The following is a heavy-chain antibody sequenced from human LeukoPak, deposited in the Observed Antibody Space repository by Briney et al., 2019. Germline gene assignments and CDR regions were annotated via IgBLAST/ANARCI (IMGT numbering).Heavy chain of an antibody. J-gene: IGHJ5*02. CDR2: LYHSGSA. V-gene: IGHV4-59*01. CDR3: ARNLGYSGSHWFYP. CDR1: GVSMSSYY. D-gene: IGHD5-18*01. Sequence: SETLSLTCTVSGVSMSSYYWSWLRQPPGKGLEWIGYLYHSGSANYNPSLKSRVTISVDTSKNQFYLKLSSMTAADTAFYYCARNLGYSGSHWFYPWGQGTLVTVSS.